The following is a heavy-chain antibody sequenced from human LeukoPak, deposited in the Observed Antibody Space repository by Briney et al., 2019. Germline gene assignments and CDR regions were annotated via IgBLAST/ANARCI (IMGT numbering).Heavy chain of an antibody. D-gene: IGHD1-26*01. CDR3: ASQVGDAFDI. J-gene: IGHJ3*02. CDR2: IYHSGST. CDR1: GGSISSGGYS. V-gene: IGHV4-30-2*01. Sequence: SETLSLTWAVSGGSISSGGYSLSWIRQPAGEGLEWIGYIYHSGSTYYNPSLKRRVTISVNRSKNQFSLKLSSVTAADTAVYYCASQVGDAFDIWGQGTMVTVSS.